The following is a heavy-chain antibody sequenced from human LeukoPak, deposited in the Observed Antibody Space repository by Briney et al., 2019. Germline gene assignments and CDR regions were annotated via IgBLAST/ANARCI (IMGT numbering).Heavy chain of an antibody. CDR2: ISGSGGST. D-gene: IGHD3-9*01. V-gene: IGHV3-23*01. Sequence: GGSLRLSCAASGFTFSSYAMSWVRQAPGKGLEWVSAISGSGGSTYYADSVKGRFTISRDNSKNTLYLQMNSLRAEDTAVYYCAKDYEGMYYDILTGPRWFDPWGQGTLVTVSS. CDR1: GFTFSSYA. J-gene: IGHJ5*02. CDR3: AKDYEGMYYDILTGPRWFDP.